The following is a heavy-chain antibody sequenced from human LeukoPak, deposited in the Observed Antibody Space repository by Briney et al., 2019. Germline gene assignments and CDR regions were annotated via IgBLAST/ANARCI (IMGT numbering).Heavy chain of an antibody. CDR2: IYYSGTT. D-gene: IGHD3-22*01. CDR3: ARQPAQDRSGWPLDY. V-gene: IGHV4-39*01. Sequence: KSSETLSLTCTVSGGSISSSSYYWGWIRQPPGKGLEWIGNIYYSGTTYYNPSLKSRVTISVDTYRNQFSLKLSSATAADTAVYYCARQPAQDRSGWPLDYWGQGTLVTVSS. CDR1: GGSISSSSYY. J-gene: IGHJ4*02.